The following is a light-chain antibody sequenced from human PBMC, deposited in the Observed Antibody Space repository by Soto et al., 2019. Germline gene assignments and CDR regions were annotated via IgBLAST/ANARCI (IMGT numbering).Light chain of an antibody. Sequence: DIQMTQSPSTLSASVGDRVTITCRASQSISNWLAWYQQKPGKAPNLLIYDASSLERGVPSRFSGSGSGTDFTLTISSLQPDDFATYFCQHYNTYPTTFGQGTKLEIK. CDR2: DAS. J-gene: IGKJ2*01. CDR1: QSISNW. V-gene: IGKV1-5*01. CDR3: QHYNTYPTT.